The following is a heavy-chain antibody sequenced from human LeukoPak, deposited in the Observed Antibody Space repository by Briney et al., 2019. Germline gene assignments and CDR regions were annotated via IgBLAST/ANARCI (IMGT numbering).Heavy chain of an antibody. CDR2: IYPGDSDT. Sequence: PGESLKISCKGSGYSFTSYWIGWVRQMPGKGLEWMGIIYPGDSDTRYSPSFQGQVTISADKPISTAYLQWSSLKASDTAMYYCARHGYSSSWYTNWSYYYYMDVWGKGTTVTVSS. J-gene: IGHJ6*03. CDR3: ARHGYSSSWYTNWSYYYYMDV. V-gene: IGHV5-51*01. D-gene: IGHD6-13*01. CDR1: GYSFTSYW.